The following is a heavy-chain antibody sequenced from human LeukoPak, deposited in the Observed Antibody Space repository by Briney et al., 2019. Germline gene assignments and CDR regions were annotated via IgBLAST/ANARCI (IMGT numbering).Heavy chain of an antibody. D-gene: IGHD6-13*01. Sequence: SSVKVSCKASGYTFTGYHIHWVRQAPGQGLEWMGRINPYSGDTNFAQKFQGRVTMTRDTSITTAYMDLSSLTPDDTAVYFCARDQGSLTRSWYTGYWGQGTQVTVSS. V-gene: IGHV1-2*06. J-gene: IGHJ4*02. CDR1: GYTFTGYH. CDR3: ARDQGSLTRSWYTGY. CDR2: INPYSGDT.